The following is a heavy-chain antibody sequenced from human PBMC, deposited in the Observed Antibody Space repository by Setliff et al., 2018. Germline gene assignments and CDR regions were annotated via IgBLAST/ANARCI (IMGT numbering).Heavy chain of an antibody. J-gene: IGHJ4*02. CDR1: GESLSGHY. CDR3: ASTPSNSGGLQFDS. Sequence: SETLSLTCAVYGESLSGHYWSWIRQPPGKGLEWIGEINHSGSTNYNPSLKSRVTISVDTSKNHLSLNLTSVTAADTAVYYCASTPSNSGGLQFDSWGRGTLVTVSS. CDR2: INHSGST. D-gene: IGHD2-15*01. V-gene: IGHV4-34*01.